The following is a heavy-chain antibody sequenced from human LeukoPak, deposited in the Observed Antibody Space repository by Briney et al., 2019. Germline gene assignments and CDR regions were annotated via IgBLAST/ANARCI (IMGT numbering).Heavy chain of an antibody. CDR1: GGTXSSYA. CDR2: IIPIFGTA. D-gene: IGHD1-1*01. V-gene: IGHV1-69*01. Sequence: VKVSCXXXGGTXSSYAISWVRQAPGQGLEWMGGIIPIFGTANYAQKFQGRVTITADESTSTAYMELSSLRSEDTAVYYCARGTTGTTYYFDYWGQGTLVTVSS. J-gene: IGHJ4*02. CDR3: ARGTTGTTYYFDY.